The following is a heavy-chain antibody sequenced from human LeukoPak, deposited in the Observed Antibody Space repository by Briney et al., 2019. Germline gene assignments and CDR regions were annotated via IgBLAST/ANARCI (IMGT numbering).Heavy chain of an antibody. V-gene: IGHV3-30*18. Sequence: GGSLRLSCAASGFTFSTYGIHWVRQAPGKGLEWVAVISNDGGNKYYADSVKGRFTISRDNSENTLYLQMNSLRAEDTAVYYCAKDKTTYYYYYGMDIWGQGTTVTVSS. D-gene: IGHD4-11*01. CDR1: GFTFSTYG. CDR3: AKDKTTYYYYYGMDI. CDR2: ISNDGGNK. J-gene: IGHJ6*02.